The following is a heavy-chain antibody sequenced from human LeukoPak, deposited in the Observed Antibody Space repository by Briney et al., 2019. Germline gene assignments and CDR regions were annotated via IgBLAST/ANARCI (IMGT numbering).Heavy chain of an antibody. D-gene: IGHD1-26*01. CDR2: ISSSSSTI. V-gene: IGHV3-48*01. CDR3: ARGRVGAMYYFDY. CDR1: EFSVSSNY. J-gene: IGHJ4*02. Sequence: GGSLRLSCAVSEFSVSSNYMNWVRQAPGKGLEWVSYISSSSSTIYYADSVKGRFTISRDNAKNSLYLQMNSLRAEDTAVYYCARGRVGAMYYFDYWGQGTLVTVSS.